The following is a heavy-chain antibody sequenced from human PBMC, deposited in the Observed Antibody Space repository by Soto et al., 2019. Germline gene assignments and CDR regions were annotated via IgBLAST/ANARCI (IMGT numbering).Heavy chain of an antibody. CDR3: ARDRGVAPPVAGNTHYYYYMDV. CDR1: GYSFTNYG. V-gene: IGHV1-18*01. CDR2: ISAYNGNT. J-gene: IGHJ6*03. D-gene: IGHD6-19*01. Sequence: QDQLVQSGVEVKKPGASVKVSCKASGYSFTNYGITWVRQAPGQGFEWIGWISAYNGNTNYAQKFQGRVTMTTDASTSTAYLELRSLRSDDTAVYYCARDRGVAPPVAGNTHYYYYMDVLGKGTTVTVSS.